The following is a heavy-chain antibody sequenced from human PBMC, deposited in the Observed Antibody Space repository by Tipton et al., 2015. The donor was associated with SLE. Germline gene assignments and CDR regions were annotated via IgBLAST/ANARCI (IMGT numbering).Heavy chain of an antibody. CDR1: GYSFTNYW. Sequence: VQLVQSGAEVKKPGESLKISCKSSGYSFTNYWIGWVRQMPGKGLDCMGVIYPGDFETRYSPSLQGQVTISADRSVTTAYLQWSSLKASDTAVYYCARTYYDFWSGYYKAPYFDFWGQGTLVTASS. CDR3: ARTYYDFWSGYYKAPYFDF. V-gene: IGHV5-51*03. D-gene: IGHD3-3*01. J-gene: IGHJ4*02. CDR2: IYPGDFET.